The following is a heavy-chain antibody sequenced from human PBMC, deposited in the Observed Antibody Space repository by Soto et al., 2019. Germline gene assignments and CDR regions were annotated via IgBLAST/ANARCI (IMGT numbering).Heavy chain of an antibody. J-gene: IGHJ4*02. CDR1: GFTVSNNY. CDR2: LYSGGST. Sequence: GGSLRLSCAASGFTVSNNYMTWVRQAPGKGLEWVSVLYSGGSTYYADSVKGRFTISRDNSKNTLYLQMNSLRAEDTAVYYCARGPSSGYYTLNNWGQGTLVNVSS. V-gene: IGHV3-66*01. D-gene: IGHD3-22*01. CDR3: ARGPSSGYYTLNN.